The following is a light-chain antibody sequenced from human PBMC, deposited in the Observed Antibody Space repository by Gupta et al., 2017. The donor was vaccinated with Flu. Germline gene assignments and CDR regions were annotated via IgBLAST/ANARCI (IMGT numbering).Light chain of an antibody. Sequence: DVVISQSPLSLPVALGQPASISCRSSHSLVFSDGNTYLNWFQERPGQSPRRLIFNVSNRDSGAPDRFSGSGSGTXFTLKIXRVEAEDVGVYYCMQGKQWLWTFGXGTKLEI. CDR1: HSLVFSDGNTY. V-gene: IGKV2-30*01. CDR2: NVS. CDR3: MQGKQWLWT. J-gene: IGKJ1*01.